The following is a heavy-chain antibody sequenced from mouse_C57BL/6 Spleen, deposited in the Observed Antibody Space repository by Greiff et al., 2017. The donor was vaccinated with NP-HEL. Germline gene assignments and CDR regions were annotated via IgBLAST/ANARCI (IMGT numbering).Heavy chain of an antibody. CDR1: GFTFSDYG. CDR3: ARGGNYYGSSYRYFDV. Sequence: EVQLVESGGGLVKPGGSLKLSCAASGFTFSDYGMHWVRQAPEKGLEWVAYISSGSSTIYYADTVKGRFTISRDNAKNTLFLQMTSLRSEDTAMYYCARGGNYYGSSYRYFDVWGTGTTVTVSS. CDR2: ISSGSSTI. V-gene: IGHV5-17*01. D-gene: IGHD1-1*01. J-gene: IGHJ1*03.